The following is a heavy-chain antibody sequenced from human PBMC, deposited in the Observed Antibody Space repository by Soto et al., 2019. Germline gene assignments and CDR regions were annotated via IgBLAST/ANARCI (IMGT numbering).Heavy chain of an antibody. CDR1: GYTFTSYY. D-gene: IGHD2-15*01. J-gene: IGHJ3*02. V-gene: IGHV1-46*01. Sequence: GASVKVSCKASGYTFTSYYMHWVRQAPGQGLEWMGIINPSGGSTSYAQKFQGRVTMTRDTSTSTVYMELSSLRSEDTAVYYCARPTFGYCSGGSCYEAFDIWGQGTMVTVSS. CDR2: INPSGGST. CDR3: ARPTFGYCSGGSCYEAFDI.